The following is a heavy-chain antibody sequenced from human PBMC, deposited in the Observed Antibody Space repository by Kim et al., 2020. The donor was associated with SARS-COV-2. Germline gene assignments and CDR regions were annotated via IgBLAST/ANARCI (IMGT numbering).Heavy chain of an antibody. CDR2: ISYDGSNK. D-gene: IGHD1-26*01. Sequence: GGSLRLSCAASGFTFSSCAMHWVRQAPGKGLEWVALISYDGSNKYCADSVKGRFTISRDNSKNTLYLQMNSPRAEDTALYYCVKPYSGSYYSAFDIWGQGTMVTVSS. CDR3: VKPYSGSYYSAFDI. V-gene: IGHV3-30*18. CDR1: GFTFSSCA. J-gene: IGHJ3*02.